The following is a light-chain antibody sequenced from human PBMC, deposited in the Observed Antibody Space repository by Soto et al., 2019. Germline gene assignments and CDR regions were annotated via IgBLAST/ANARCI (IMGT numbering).Light chain of an antibody. J-gene: IGKJ1*01. Sequence: DIPMTQSPSTLSASVGDRVTITCRASQSVGTYLAWFQQRPGKAPKGLISKASTLESGAPSRFTGSGSGTEFALTITSQQTEDFATYYCQQYYSYPWTYGERTKV. CDR1: QSVGTY. CDR2: KAS. V-gene: IGKV1-5*03. CDR3: QQYYSYPWT.